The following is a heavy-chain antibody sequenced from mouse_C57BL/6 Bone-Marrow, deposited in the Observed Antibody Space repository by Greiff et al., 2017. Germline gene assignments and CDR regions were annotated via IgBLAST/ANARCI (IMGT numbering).Heavy chain of an antibody. J-gene: IGHJ2*01. CDR2: IYPGGGFT. Sequence: QVQLQQSGAELLRPGPSVKMSCTASGYTFTNYWIGWLKQRPGHGLEWIGNIYPGGGFTNSNEKFKGKATLTADKSDSTAYMQFSSLTSEDCAICYCARFSSLLWSIDYWGQGNTLTVSS. CDR1: GYTFTNYW. D-gene: IGHD2-1*01. V-gene: IGHV1-63*01. CDR3: ARFSSLLWSIDY.